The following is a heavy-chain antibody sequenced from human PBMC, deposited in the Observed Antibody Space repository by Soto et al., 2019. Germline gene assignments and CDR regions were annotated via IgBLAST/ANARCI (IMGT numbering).Heavy chain of an antibody. CDR3: ERDFFSRSGSYGYFQH. Sequence: QLGGSLRLSCAASGFTFRSYEMNWVRQAPGKGLGWVSYISSSASTRYYADSVNGRCTISRDNAKNSLHLQMNSQSADATPVYSSERDFFSRSGSYGYFQHCGQGTLVTV. J-gene: IGHJ1*01. CDR2: ISSSASTR. CDR1: GFTFRSYE. V-gene: IGHV3-48*03. D-gene: IGHD6-19*01.